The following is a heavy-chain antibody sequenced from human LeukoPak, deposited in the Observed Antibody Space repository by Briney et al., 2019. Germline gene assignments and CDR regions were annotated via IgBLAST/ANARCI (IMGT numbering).Heavy chain of an antibody. CDR3: ARDIGHLRLHYFGY. J-gene: IGHJ4*02. V-gene: IGHV3-48*01. CDR2: ISSSSTTI. Sequence: GGSLRLSCAASGFTFSSYSMNWVRQAPGKGLEWVSYISSSSTTIYYADSVKGRFTISRDNAKNSLYLQMNSLRAEDTAVYFCARDIGHLRLHYFGYWGQGTLVTVSS. CDR1: GFTFSSYS. D-gene: IGHD3-16*01.